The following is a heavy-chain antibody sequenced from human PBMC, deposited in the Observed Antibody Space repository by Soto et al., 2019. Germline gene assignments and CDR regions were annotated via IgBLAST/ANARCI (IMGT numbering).Heavy chain of an antibody. CDR1: GYTLSSYG. CDR2: INGGNGDT. V-gene: IGHV1-3*01. D-gene: IGHD1-26*01. Sequence: ASVKVSCKASGYTLSSYGIHWVRQAPGQRLEWMGWINGGNGDTMYAQKFQDRVTMTRGTSANTAYMEVSSLASKDTAVYYCARGRYLFRERDTSVTFFDYWGQGTLVTVYS. J-gene: IGHJ4*02. CDR3: ARGRYLFRERDTSVTFFDY.